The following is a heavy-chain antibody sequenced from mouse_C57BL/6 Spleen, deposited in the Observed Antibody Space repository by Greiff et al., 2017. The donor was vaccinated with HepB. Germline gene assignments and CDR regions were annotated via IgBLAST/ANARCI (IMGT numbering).Heavy chain of an antibody. J-gene: IGHJ4*01. CDR1: GFTFSDSY. CDR2: INYDGSST. V-gene: IGHV5-16*01. Sequence: VMLVASEGGLVQPGSSMKLSCTASGFTFSDSYMAWVRQVPEKGLEWVANINYDGSSTYYLDSLKSRFIISRDNAKNILYLQMSSLKSEDTATYYCARYPGAMDYWGQGTSVTVSS. CDR3: ARYPGAMDY.